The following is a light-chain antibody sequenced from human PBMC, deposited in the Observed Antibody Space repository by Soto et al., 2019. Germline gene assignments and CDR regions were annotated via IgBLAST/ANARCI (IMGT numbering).Light chain of an antibody. CDR2: DAS. Sequence: DIQMTQSPSTLSASVGDRVTITCRASQTISRWLAWHQQKPGKAPKLLIHDASILESGVPSRFSGSGSGTEFTLTINSLQPDDFATYYCQQYSTYSRSFGQGTKVAI. CDR1: QTISRW. CDR3: QQYSTYSRS. J-gene: IGKJ1*01. V-gene: IGKV1-5*01.